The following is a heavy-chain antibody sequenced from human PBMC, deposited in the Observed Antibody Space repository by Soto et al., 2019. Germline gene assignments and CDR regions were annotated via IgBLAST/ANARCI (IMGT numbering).Heavy chain of an antibody. CDR1: GFTFSSYG. J-gene: IGHJ6*02. V-gene: IGHV3-33*01. Sequence: GGSLRLSCAASGFTFSSYGMHWVRQAPGKGLEWVAVIWYDGSNKYYADSVKGRFTISRDNSKNTLYLQMNSLRAEDTAVYYCARDSNYYGSGSYLDVWGQGTTVTVSS. D-gene: IGHD3-10*01. CDR3: ARDSNYYGSGSYLDV. CDR2: IWYDGSNK.